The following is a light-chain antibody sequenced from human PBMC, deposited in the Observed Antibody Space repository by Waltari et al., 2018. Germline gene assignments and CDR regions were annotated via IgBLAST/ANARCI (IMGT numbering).Light chain of an antibody. CDR1: SSDVGTYKY. J-gene: IGLJ3*02. Sequence: QSALTQPRPVSGSPGQSVTISCTGTSSDVGTYKYVSWHQQHPGQAPKLIIFAVSKRPSGVPARFSGSKSGDTASLTISGLQAEDEADYYCCSYTVSNTLLFGGGTKLTVL. CDR2: AVS. CDR3: CSYTVSNTLL. V-gene: IGLV2-11*01.